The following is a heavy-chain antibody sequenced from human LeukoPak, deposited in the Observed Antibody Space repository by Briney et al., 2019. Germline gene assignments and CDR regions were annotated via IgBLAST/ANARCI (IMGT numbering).Heavy chain of an antibody. CDR1: GFTFSSYW. Sequence: PGGSLRLSCAASGFTFSSYWMSWVRQAPGKGLEWVANIKQDGSGKYYVDSVKGRFTISRDNAKNSLYLQMNSLRAEDTAVYYCARDSNPVKLDGYMLDYWGQGTLVTVSS. J-gene: IGHJ4*02. CDR3: ARDSNPVKLDGYMLDY. CDR2: IKQDGSGK. V-gene: IGHV3-7*01. D-gene: IGHD5-24*01.